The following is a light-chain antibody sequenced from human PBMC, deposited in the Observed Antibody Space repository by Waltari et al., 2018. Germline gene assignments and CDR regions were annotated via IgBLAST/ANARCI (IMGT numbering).Light chain of an antibody. Sequence: QSALTQPASVSGSPGQSITISCTATRRDVGGYNYSSWYQQNPGKAPKLMIYEVSNRPSGVSNRFSGSKSGNTASLTISGLQAEDEADYYCSSYTSSSTLVFGGGTKLTVL. CDR1: RRDVGGYNY. CDR3: SSYTSSSTLV. V-gene: IGLV2-14*01. J-gene: IGLJ2*01. CDR2: EVS.